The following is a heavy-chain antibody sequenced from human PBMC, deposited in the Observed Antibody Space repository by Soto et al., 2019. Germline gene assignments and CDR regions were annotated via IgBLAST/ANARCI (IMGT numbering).Heavy chain of an antibody. CDR3: AREFGFGVVFYY. V-gene: IGHV1-2*02. D-gene: IGHD3-3*01. CDR2: INPNSGGT. J-gene: IGHJ4*02. CDR1: GYTFTGYY. Sequence: SVKDSCKASGYTFTGYYMHWVRQAPGQGLEWMGWINPNSGGTNYAQKFQGRVTMTRDTSISTAYMELSRLRSDDMAVYYCAREFGFGVVFYYWGQGTLVTVSS.